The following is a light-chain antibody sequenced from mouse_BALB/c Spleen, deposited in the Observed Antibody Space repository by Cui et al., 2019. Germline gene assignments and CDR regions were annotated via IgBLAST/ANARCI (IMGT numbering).Light chain of an antibody. CDR2: RAN. Sequence: ITMPLSPASLDAPPGGGVAITCKASQGINSNLGLFQQKPGKAPKTLIYRANRLVGGVPTRFSGSGTGQEYSLTISSLEYEDMGIYYYLQYDEFPPYTFGGGTKLEIK. CDR3: LQYDEFPPYT. V-gene: IGKV14-111*01. J-gene: IGKJ2*01. CDR1: QGINSN.